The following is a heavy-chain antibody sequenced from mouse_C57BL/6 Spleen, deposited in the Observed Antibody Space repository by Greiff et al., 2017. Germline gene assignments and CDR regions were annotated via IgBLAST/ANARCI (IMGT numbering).Heavy chain of an antibody. Sequence: VQLKQSGPGLVKPSQSLSLTCSVTGYSITSGYYWNWIRQFPGNKLEWMGYISYDGSNNYNPSPKNRISITRDTSKNQFFLKLNSVTTEDTATYYCARRHYYGSSSWFAYWGQGTLVTVSA. CDR3: ARRHYYGSSSWFAY. V-gene: IGHV3-6*01. CDR1: GYSITSGYY. D-gene: IGHD1-1*01. J-gene: IGHJ3*01. CDR2: ISYDGSN.